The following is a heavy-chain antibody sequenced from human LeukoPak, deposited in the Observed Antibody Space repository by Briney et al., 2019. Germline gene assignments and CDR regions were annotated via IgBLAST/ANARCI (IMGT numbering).Heavy chain of an antibody. D-gene: IGHD6-19*01. CDR3: AKGRHSSGWKSYFDY. Sequence: GGSLRLSCAASGFTFSSYGMHWVCQAPGKGLEWVAVISYDGSNKYYADSVKGRFTISRDNSKNTLYLQMNSLRAEDTAVYYCAKGRHSSGWKSYFDYWGQGTLVTVSS. V-gene: IGHV3-30*18. CDR1: GFTFSSYG. J-gene: IGHJ4*02. CDR2: ISYDGSNK.